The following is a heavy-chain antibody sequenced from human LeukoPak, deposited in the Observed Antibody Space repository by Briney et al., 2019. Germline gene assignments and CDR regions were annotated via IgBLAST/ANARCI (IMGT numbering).Heavy chain of an antibody. J-gene: IGHJ4*02. CDR2: INPNSGGT. CDR3: ARGLRGMATIRGPLDY. Sequence: PRASVKASCKASGYTFTGYYMHWVRQAPGQGLEWMGWINPNSGGTNYAQKFQGRVTMTRDTSISTAYMELSRLRSDDTAVYYCARGLRGMATIRGPLDYWGQGTLVTVSS. CDR1: GYTFTGYY. D-gene: IGHD5-24*01. V-gene: IGHV1-2*02.